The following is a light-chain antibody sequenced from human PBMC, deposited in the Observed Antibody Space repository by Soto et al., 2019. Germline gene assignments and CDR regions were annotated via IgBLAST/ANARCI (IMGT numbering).Light chain of an antibody. CDR1: SSDVGSYNL. Sequence: QSVLTQPASVSGSPGQSITISCTGTSSDVGSYNLVSWYQQHPGKAPKLMIYEVSKRPSGVSNRFSGSKSGNTASLTISVLQAEDEADYYCCSYAGSVVFGGGTKLTVL. V-gene: IGLV2-23*02. CDR2: EVS. CDR3: CSYAGSVV. J-gene: IGLJ2*01.